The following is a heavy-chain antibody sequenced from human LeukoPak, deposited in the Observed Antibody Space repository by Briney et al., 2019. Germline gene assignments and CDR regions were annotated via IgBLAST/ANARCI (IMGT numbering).Heavy chain of an antibody. V-gene: IGHV3-23*01. Sequence: PGGSLRLSCAASGFTFSSYAMSWVSQAPGKGLEWVSAISGSGGSTYYADSVKGRFTISRDNSKNTLYLQMNSLRAEDTAVYYCAKGIAVAGTFDFDYWGQGTLVTVSS. D-gene: IGHD6-19*01. J-gene: IGHJ4*02. CDR3: AKGIAVAGTFDFDY. CDR2: ISGSGGST. CDR1: GFTFSSYA.